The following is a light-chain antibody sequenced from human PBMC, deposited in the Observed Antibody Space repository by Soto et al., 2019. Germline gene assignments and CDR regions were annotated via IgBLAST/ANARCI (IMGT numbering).Light chain of an antibody. V-gene: IGLV1-44*01. CDR1: RSNIGNNA. CDR2: NSN. Sequence: QAVVTQTPSASGTPGQTVTISCSGSRSNIGNNAVSWYQQFPGTAPKLLIYNSNQRPAGVPDRFSGSKSGTSASLAISGLQSEDEADYYCATWDDSLNARGVFGGGTKPIVL. J-gene: IGLJ3*02. CDR3: ATWDDSLNARGV.